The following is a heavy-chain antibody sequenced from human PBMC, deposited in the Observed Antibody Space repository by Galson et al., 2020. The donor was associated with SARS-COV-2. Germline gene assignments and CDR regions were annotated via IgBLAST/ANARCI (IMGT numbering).Heavy chain of an antibody. V-gene: IGHV1-18*01. CDR2: VSTYNGKT. Sequence: ASVKVSCQASGYSFTSYGITWVRQAPGQGLEWMGWVSTYNGKTDYAQNFQGRVTTTTNTSTTTAYMELNSLTSDDTAIYYCARYSSSWYPTGNNWFDPWGQGTLVTVSS. CDR3: ARYSSSWYPTGNNWFDP. CDR1: GYSFTSYG. D-gene: IGHD6-13*01. J-gene: IGHJ5*02.